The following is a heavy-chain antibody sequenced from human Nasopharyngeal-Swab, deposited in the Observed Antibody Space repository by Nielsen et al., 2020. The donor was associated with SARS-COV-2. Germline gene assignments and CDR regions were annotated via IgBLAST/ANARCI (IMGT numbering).Heavy chain of an antibody. CDR3: AREGWYCSGGSCFLHYFDY. V-gene: IGHV3-21*01. Sequence: GESLKISCAAPGFTFSSYSMNWVRQAPGKGLEWVSSISSSSSYIYYADSVKGRFTISRDNAKNSLYLQMNSLRAEDTAVYYCAREGWYCSGGSCFLHYFDYWGQGTLVTVSS. CDR1: GFTFSSYS. J-gene: IGHJ4*02. CDR2: ISSSSSYI. D-gene: IGHD2-15*01.